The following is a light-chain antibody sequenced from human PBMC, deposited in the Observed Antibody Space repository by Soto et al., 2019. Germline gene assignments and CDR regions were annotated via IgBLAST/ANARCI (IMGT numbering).Light chain of an antibody. CDR2: GAS. CDR1: QTISPY. Sequence: DIQMTQSPSSLSASAGDTVTITCRASQTISPYLNWYQQQPGKAPKLLIDGASTLQSGVPSRVRGGASGTDFTLTSSSLQPEDCATYYWQQSYSAPQTFGHGTKVDIK. V-gene: IGKV1-39*01. CDR3: QQSYSAPQT. J-gene: IGKJ1*01.